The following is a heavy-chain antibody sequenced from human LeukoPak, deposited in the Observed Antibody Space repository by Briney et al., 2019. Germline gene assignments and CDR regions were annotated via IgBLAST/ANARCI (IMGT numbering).Heavy chain of an antibody. Sequence: GGSMRLCCAAAGRTLNFYGMHLVRKAPDKGLGLVAVISYDGSNKYNAASVKVRFTISRDNSKTTLYLQMNSLRAEHTAVYYCAKDHCSGGSCYHFDYWGQGTLVTVSS. D-gene: IGHD2-15*01. CDR3: AKDHCSGGSCYHFDY. CDR1: GRTLNFYG. CDR2: ISYDGSNK. J-gene: IGHJ4*02. V-gene: IGHV3-30*18.